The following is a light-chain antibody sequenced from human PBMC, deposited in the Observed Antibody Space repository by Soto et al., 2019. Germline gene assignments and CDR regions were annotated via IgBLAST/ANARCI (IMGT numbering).Light chain of an antibody. CDR2: DVS. Sequence: SALTQPRSVSGSPGQSVTISCTGTSSDVGAYNYVSWYQHHPGKAPKVMIYDVSERPSGVPDRFSGSKSDNKASLTISGLQAEDEADSYCCSYAGSYSWVFGGGTKVTVL. CDR3: CSYAGSYSWV. V-gene: IGLV2-11*01. CDR1: SSDVGAYNY. J-gene: IGLJ3*02.